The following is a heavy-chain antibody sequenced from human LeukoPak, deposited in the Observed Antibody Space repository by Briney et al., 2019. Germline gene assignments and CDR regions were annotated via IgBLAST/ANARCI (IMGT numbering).Heavy chain of an antibody. J-gene: IGHJ4*02. CDR3: AKDKSGGGNFDY. CDR2: ISWNSGSI. Sequence: GGSLRLSCAASGFTFDDYAMHWVRQAPGKGLEWVSGISWNSGSIGYADSVKGRFTISRDNAKNSLYLQMNSLRAEDTALYYCAKDKSGGGNFDYWGQGTLVTVSS. D-gene: IGHD2-8*02. CDR1: GFTFDDYA. V-gene: IGHV3-9*01.